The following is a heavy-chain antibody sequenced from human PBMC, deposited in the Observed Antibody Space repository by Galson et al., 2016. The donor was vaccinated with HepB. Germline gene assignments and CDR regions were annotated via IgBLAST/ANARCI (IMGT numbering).Heavy chain of an antibody. D-gene: IGHD3-22*01. CDR3: GELGGDYYHWYFDL. V-gene: IGHV3-23*01. Sequence: SLRLSCAASGLSFTNHAMSWVRHTPGKGLEWVSLISGSGVSTYYADSVKGRFTIFRHNFKDTLYLQMNRLRPEDTAVYYCGELGGDYYHWYFDLWGRGTLVTVSS. CDR2: ISGSGVST. CDR1: GLSFTNHA. J-gene: IGHJ2*01.